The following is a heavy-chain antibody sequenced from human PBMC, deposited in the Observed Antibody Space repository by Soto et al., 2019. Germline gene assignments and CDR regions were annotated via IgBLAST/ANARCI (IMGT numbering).Heavy chain of an antibody. D-gene: IGHD4-17*01. CDR1: GGSISSYY. Sequence: QVQLQESGPGLVKPSETLSLTCTVSGGSISSYYWSWIRQPPGKGLEWIGYIYYSGSTNYNPSLNSRVTLSVDTSKNQFPLTLSSVTAADTAVYYCARTDSYGDYHGWFAPWGQGTLVTASS. CDR2: IYYSGST. CDR3: ARTDSYGDYHGWFAP. J-gene: IGHJ5*02. V-gene: IGHV4-59*08.